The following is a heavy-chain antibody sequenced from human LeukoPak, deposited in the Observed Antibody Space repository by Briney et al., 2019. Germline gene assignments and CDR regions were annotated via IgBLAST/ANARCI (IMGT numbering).Heavy chain of an antibody. Sequence: SETLSLTCTVSGGSTSSYYWSWIRQPPGKGLEWIGYIYFSGSTNYNPSLKSRVTISVDTSKNQFSLKLSSVTAADTAVYYCARGRRYSSSWYRGPEHRDAFDIWGQGTMVTVSS. CDR3: ARGRRYSSSWYRGPEHRDAFDI. CDR2: IYFSGST. V-gene: IGHV4-59*01. D-gene: IGHD6-13*01. J-gene: IGHJ3*02. CDR1: GGSTSSYY.